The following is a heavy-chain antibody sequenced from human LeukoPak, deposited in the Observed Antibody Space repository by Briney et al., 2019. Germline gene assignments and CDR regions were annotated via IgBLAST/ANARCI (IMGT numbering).Heavy chain of an antibody. CDR3: AKGYGSGSRYYFDY. Sequence: PGGSLRLSCAASGFTFSSYAMGWVRQAPGKGLEWVSAISGSGGSTYYADSVKGRFTISRDNSKNTLYLQMNSLRAEDTAVYYCAKGYGSGSRYYFDYWGQGTLVTVSS. J-gene: IGHJ4*02. V-gene: IGHV3-23*01. D-gene: IGHD3-10*01. CDR1: GFTFSSYA. CDR2: ISGSGGST.